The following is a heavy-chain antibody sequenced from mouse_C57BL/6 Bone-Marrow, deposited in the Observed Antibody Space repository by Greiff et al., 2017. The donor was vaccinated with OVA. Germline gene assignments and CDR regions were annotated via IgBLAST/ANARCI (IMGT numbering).Heavy chain of an antibody. CDR2: IRNKANGYTT. CDR1: GFTFTDYY. Sequence: EVMLVASGGGLVQPGGSLSLSCAASGFTFTDYYMSWVRQPPGKALEWLGFIRNKANGYTTEYSASVKGRFTISRDNSQSILYLQMNALRAEDSATYYCARGYYGSSWFAYWGQGTLVTVSA. D-gene: IGHD1-1*01. J-gene: IGHJ3*01. V-gene: IGHV7-3*01. CDR3: ARGYYGSSWFAY.